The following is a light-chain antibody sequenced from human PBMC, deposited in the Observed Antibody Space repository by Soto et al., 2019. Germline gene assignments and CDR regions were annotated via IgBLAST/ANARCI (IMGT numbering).Light chain of an antibody. CDR3: QQYGDSPWM. CDR2: GAS. V-gene: IGKV3-20*01. Sequence: EVVLTQSPGTLSLSPGERATLSCRASQSVGSTYLAWYQQKPGQAPRLLIFGASDRATGIADRFSGSGSGTDFTLTISSLEPEDSAVYYCQQYGDSPWMFGQGTKVEIK. J-gene: IGKJ1*01. CDR1: QSVGSTY.